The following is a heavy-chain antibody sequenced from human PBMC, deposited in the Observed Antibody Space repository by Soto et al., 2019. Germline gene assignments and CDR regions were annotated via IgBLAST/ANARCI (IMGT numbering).Heavy chain of an antibody. CDR2: INPSGGHT. Sequence: ASVKLSCKASGNTFSNYYIHWVRQAPGQGLEWMGTINPSGGHTTYAQKFLGRVTMTRDTSTSTLYMELTSLRSEDTAVYYCARGGHVVVVTAAFDYWGQGTLVTVS. CDR3: ARGGHVVVVTAAFDY. CDR1: GNTFSNYY. V-gene: IGHV1-46*03. D-gene: IGHD2-21*02. J-gene: IGHJ4*02.